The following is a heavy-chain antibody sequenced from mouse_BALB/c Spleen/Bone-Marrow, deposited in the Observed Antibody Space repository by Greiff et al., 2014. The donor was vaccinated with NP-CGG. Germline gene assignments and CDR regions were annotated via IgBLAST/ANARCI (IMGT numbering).Heavy chain of an antibody. CDR1: GFTFSSYA. CDR2: ISSGGSYS. Sequence: EVQVVESGGGLVKPGGSLKVSCAASGFTFSSYAMSWVRQSPEKGLEWVAEISSGGSYSYYPDTVTGRFTISRDNAKNTLNLEMSSLRSEDTAMYYCVREGAYWGQGTLATVSA. J-gene: IGHJ3*01. CDR3: VREGAY. V-gene: IGHV5-9-4*01.